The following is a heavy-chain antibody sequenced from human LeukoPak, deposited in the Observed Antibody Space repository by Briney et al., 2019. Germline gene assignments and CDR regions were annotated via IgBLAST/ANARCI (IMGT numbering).Heavy chain of an antibody. D-gene: IGHD3-3*01. CDR2: INHSGST. CDR3: ARFIWRGYYFDY. CDR1: GGSFSGYY. J-gene: IGHJ4*02. V-gene: IGHV4-34*01. Sequence: PSETLSLTCAVYGGSFSGYYWSWIRQPPGKGLEWIGEINHSGSTNYNPSLKSRVTISVDTSKNQFSLKLSSVTAADTAVYYCARFIWRGYYFDYWGQGTLVTVSS.